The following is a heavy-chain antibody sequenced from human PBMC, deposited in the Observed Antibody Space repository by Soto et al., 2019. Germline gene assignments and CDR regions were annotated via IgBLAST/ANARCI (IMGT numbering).Heavy chain of an antibody. D-gene: IGHD7-27*01. CDR1: GGSISSVYYY. V-gene: IGHV4-30-4*01. CDR2: IYDSGST. Sequence: QVQLQESGPGLVEPSQTLSLTCTVSGGSISSVYYYWSWIRQPPGKGLEWMGHIYDSGSTYSNPSVESRASISVDPYQNQFSLKLTTVTDADTAVYYCARGPAGDKVDYWVQGTLVTFSS. CDR3: ARGPAGDKVDY. J-gene: IGHJ4*02.